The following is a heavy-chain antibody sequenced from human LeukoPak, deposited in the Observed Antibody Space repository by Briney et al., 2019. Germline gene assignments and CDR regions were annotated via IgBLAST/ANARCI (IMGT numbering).Heavy chain of an antibody. V-gene: IGHV4-59*01. D-gene: IGHD2-2*01. J-gene: IGHJ4*02. CDR1: GGSISSYY. Sequence: SETLSLTCTVSGGSISSYYWSWIRQPPGKGLEWIGCIYYSGSTNYNPSLKSRVTISVDTSKNQFSLKLSSVTAADTAVYYCARERGYCSSTSCPLFDYWGQGTLVTVSS. CDR3: ARERGYCSSTSCPLFDY. CDR2: IYYSGST.